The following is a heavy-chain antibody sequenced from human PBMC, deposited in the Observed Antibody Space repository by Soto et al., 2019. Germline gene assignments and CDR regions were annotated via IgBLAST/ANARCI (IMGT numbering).Heavy chain of an antibody. J-gene: IGHJ5*02. CDR1: GYTFTGYY. Sequence: ASVKVSCKASGYTFTGYYMHWVRQAPGQGLEWMGWINPNSGGTNYAQKFQGRVTMTRDTSISTAYMGLSRLRSDDTAVYYCARDSSMGFSSSWYETRFDPWGQGTLVTVSS. CDR3: ARDSSMGFSSSWYETRFDP. D-gene: IGHD6-13*01. CDR2: INPNSGGT. V-gene: IGHV1-2*02.